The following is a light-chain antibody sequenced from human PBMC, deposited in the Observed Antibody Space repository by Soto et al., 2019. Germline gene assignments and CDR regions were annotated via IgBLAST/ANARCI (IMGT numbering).Light chain of an antibody. J-gene: IGLJ3*02. CDR3: AAWDDSLSGPV. V-gene: IGLV1-47*02. Sequence: QSVLTQPPSASGTPGQRVTISCSGSSSNIGSNYVYWYQQLPGTAPKLLIQHNNQRPSGVPDQFSGSKSGTSASLAISGLQFEDEAVYYCAAWDDSLSGPVFGGGTKLTVL. CDR2: HNN. CDR1: SSNIGSNY.